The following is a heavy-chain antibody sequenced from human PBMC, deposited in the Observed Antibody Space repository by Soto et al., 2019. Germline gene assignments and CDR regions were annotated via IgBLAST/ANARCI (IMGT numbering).Heavy chain of an antibody. J-gene: IGHJ4*02. CDR3: AGSRGGDLDY. D-gene: IGHD2-21*01. CDR2: IYYSGST. CDR1: GASISTYY. Sequence: QVQLQESGPGLVKPSETLSLTCTVSGASISTYYWSWIRQPPGKGLEWIGYIYYSGSTNYNPSLKSRVTISVDTSKNQYSLKRRSVTAADTAVYYGAGSRGGDLDYWGQGTLVTVSS. V-gene: IGHV4-59*01.